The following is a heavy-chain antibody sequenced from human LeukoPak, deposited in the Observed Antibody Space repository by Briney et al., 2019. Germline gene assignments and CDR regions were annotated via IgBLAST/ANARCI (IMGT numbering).Heavy chain of an antibody. J-gene: IGHJ6*03. Sequence: GGSLRLSCTASGFTFCDYAMSWVRQAPGKGLEWVGFIRSKAYGGTTEYAASVKGRFTISRDDSKSIAYLQMNSLKTEDTAVYYCTRARVGILYSYYYMDVWGKGTTVTISS. CDR3: TRARVGILYSYYYMDV. D-gene: IGHD2-15*01. V-gene: IGHV3-49*04. CDR2: IRSKAYGGTT. CDR1: GFTFCDYA.